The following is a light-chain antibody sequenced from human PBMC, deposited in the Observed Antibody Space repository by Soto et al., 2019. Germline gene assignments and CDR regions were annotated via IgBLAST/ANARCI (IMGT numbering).Light chain of an antibody. CDR3: SSTSSDTPDV. CDR2: VVS. Sequence: QSALTQPASVSGSPGQSITISCTGTSSDVGGYNYVSWYQQHPDKAPKLMIYVVSNRPSGVSNRFSGSKSGNTASLTISGLQAEDEVDYYCSSTSSDTPDVFGTGTKLTVL. CDR1: SSDVGGYNY. J-gene: IGLJ1*01. V-gene: IGLV2-14*01.